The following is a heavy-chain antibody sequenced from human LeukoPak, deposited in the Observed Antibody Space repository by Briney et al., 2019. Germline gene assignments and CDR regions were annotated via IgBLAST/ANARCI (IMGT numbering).Heavy chain of an antibody. V-gene: IGHV4-39*01. CDR3: ARQGADDRSIVGAANFDF. CDR2: IYSSGST. Sequence: PSETLSLTCTVSGGSISSSPHYWGWIRQPPGKGLEWIGSIYSSGSTNYNPSLKSRVTISVDTSKNQFSLKLSSVTAADTAVYYCARQGADDRSIVGAANFDFWGQGALVTVSS. D-gene: IGHD1-26*01. J-gene: IGHJ4*02. CDR1: GGSISSSPHY.